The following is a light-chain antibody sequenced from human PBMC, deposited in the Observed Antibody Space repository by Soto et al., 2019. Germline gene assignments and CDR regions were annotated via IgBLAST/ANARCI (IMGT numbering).Light chain of an antibody. J-gene: IGKJ1*01. V-gene: IGKV3-20*01. CDR3: QQYGSSPRT. CDR2: GAS. CDR1: QSVSSSY. Sequence: EIVLTQSPVTLSLSPGERATLSCRASQSVSSSYLAWYQQKPGQAPRLLIYGASGRATGIPDRFSGSGSGTDFTLTISRLEPEDFAVYYCQQYGSSPRTFGQGTRWIS.